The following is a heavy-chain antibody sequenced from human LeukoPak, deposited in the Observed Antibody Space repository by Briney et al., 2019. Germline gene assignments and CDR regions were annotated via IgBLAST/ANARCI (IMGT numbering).Heavy chain of an antibody. J-gene: IGHJ4*02. V-gene: IGHV4-59*01. Sequence: SETLSLTRTVSGGSISSYYWSWIRQPPGKGLEWIGYIYYSGSTNYNPSLKSRVTISVDTSKNQFSLKLSSVTAADTAVYYCARGQGSSWPVDYWGQGTLVTVSS. D-gene: IGHD6-13*01. CDR2: IYYSGST. CDR3: ARGQGSSWPVDY. CDR1: GGSISSYY.